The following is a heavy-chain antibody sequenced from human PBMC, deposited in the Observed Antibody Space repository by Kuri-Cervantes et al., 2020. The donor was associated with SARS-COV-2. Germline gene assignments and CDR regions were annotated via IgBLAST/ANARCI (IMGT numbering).Heavy chain of an antibody. CDR3: ARVVFDTAMVYFDY. D-gene: IGHD5-18*01. CDR1: GFTFSSYA. V-gene: IGHV3-30-3*01. Sequence: GGSLRLSCAASGFTFSSYAMHWVRQAPGKGLEWVAVISYDGSNKYYADSVKGRFTISRDNSKNTLYLQMNSLRVEDTAVYYCARVVFDTAMVYFDYWGQGTLVTVSS. J-gene: IGHJ4*02. CDR2: ISYDGSNK.